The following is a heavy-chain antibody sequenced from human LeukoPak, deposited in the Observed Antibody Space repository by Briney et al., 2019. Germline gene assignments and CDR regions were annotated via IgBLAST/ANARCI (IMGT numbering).Heavy chain of an antibody. CDR1: GASISSSSDY. V-gene: IGHV4-39*01. Sequence: SETLSLTCTVSGASISSSSDYWGWIRQPPGKGLEWIGSIYYSGSTYYNPSLKSRVTISVDTSKNQFSLKLNSVTAADTAVYYCARREGWLLRDYWGQGTLVTVSS. D-gene: IGHD3-22*01. J-gene: IGHJ4*02. CDR3: ARREGWLLRDY. CDR2: IYYSGST.